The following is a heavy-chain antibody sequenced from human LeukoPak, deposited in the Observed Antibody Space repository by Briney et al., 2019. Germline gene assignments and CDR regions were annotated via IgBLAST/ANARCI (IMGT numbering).Heavy chain of an antibody. Sequence: GGSLRLSRTASGFTFGDYALTWVRQAPGKGLEWVGLIRSKPFGGTTEYAASVKGRFTISRDDSKSIAYLQMNSLKTEDTAVYYCTRGGMVRGVVVLYYMDVWGKGTTVTTSS. J-gene: IGHJ6*03. D-gene: IGHD3-10*01. CDR3: TRGGMVRGVVVLYYMDV. V-gene: IGHV3-49*04. CDR2: IRSKPFGGTT. CDR1: GFTFGDYA.